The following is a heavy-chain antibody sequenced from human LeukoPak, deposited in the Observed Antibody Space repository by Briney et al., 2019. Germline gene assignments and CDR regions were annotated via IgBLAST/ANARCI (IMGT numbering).Heavy chain of an antibody. CDR3: ARGSRYNWNGPVGY. Sequence: PSETLSLTCTVSGYSISSGYYWGWIRQPPGKGLEWIGSIYHSGSTYYNPSLKSRVTISVDTSKNQFSLKLSSVTAADTAVYYCARGSRYNWNGPVGYWGQGTLVTVSS. D-gene: IGHD1-20*01. V-gene: IGHV4-38-2*02. CDR1: GYSISSGYY. J-gene: IGHJ4*02. CDR2: IYHSGST.